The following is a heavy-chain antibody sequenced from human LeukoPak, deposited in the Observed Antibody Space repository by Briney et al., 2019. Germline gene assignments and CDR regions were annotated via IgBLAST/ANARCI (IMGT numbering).Heavy chain of an antibody. V-gene: IGHV1-2*04. J-gene: IGHJ6*02. D-gene: IGHD4-17*01. Sequence: ASVKVSCKASGYTFTRYYMHWVRQAPGQGLEWMGWINPNSGGTNYAQKFQGWVTMTRDTSISTAYMELSRLRSDDTAVYSCARAPNPLELSTPVDYGDSPYYYYGMDVWGQGATVTVSS. CDR1: GYTFTRYY. CDR3: ARAPNPLELSTPVDYGDSPYYYYGMDV. CDR2: INPNSGGT.